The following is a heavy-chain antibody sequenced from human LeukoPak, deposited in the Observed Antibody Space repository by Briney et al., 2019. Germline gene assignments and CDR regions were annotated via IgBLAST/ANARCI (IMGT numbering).Heavy chain of an antibody. V-gene: IGHV3-48*03. CDR3: AKAAVYSSGYYGGYFDY. J-gene: IGHJ4*02. Sequence: QPGGSLRLSCAASGFTFSSYEMNWVRQAPGKGLEWVSYISSSGSTIYYADSVKGRFTISRDNSKNTLYLQMNSLRAEDTAVYYCAKAAVYSSGYYGGYFDYWGQGTLVTVSS. D-gene: IGHD3-22*01. CDR2: ISSSGSTI. CDR1: GFTFSSYE.